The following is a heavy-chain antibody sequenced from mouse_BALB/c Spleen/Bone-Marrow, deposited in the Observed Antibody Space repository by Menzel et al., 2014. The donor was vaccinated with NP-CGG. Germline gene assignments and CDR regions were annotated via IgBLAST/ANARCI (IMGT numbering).Heavy chain of an antibody. J-gene: IGHJ2*01. CDR1: GYTFTSSR. CDR2: IHPNSGNT. V-gene: IGHV1S130*01. Sequence: QVHVKQSGSVLVRPGASVKLSCKASGYTFTSSRMHWAKQRPGQGLEWIGEIHPNSGNTNYNEKFKGKATLTVDTSSSTAYVDLSSLTSEDSAVYYCARSGFDYWGQGTTLTVSS. D-gene: IGHD4-1*01. CDR3: ARSGFDY.